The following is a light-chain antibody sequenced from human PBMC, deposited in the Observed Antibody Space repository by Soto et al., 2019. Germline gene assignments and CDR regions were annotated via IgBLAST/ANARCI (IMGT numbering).Light chain of an antibody. J-gene: IGLJ2*01. CDR1: SSDVGGYNL. Sequence: QSALPQPASVSGSPGQSITISCTGTSSDVGGYNLVSWYQHHPGKAPKLMIYEGSKRPSGVSNRFSGSKSGNTASLTISGLQAEDEADYYCCSYAGSSTFDVVFGGGTKLTVL. CDR3: CSYAGSSTFDVV. CDR2: EGS. V-gene: IGLV2-23*03.